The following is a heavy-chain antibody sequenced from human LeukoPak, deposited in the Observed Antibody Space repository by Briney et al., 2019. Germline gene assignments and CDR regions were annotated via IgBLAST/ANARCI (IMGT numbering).Heavy chain of an antibody. J-gene: IGHJ4*02. D-gene: IGHD6-13*01. V-gene: IGHV4-4*07. CDR1: GGSMSTFY. Sequence: SGTLSLTCTVSGGSMSTFYWSWIRQPAGKGLEWIGRIYGSGTTNYNPALQSRVTMSVDTSKKQFSLKLTSVTAADTAVYYCAKDGSSWPFFESWGQGTLVTVSS. CDR2: IYGSGTT. CDR3: AKDGSSWPFFES.